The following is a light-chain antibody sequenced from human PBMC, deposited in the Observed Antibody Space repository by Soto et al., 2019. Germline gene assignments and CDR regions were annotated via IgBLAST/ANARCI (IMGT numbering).Light chain of an antibody. CDR3: QQTNSTPLT. V-gene: IGKV1-39*01. Sequence: IQITQSPTSLSSSVRDEVTINFRASQRISSYLKWYQQKTGTTPKLLIFAAYSLNSGVPSRFSGGRSGKDFTLTISTLQPEDFATYYCQQTNSTPLTFGGGTKVDIK. J-gene: IGKJ4*01. CDR2: AAY. CDR1: QRISSY.